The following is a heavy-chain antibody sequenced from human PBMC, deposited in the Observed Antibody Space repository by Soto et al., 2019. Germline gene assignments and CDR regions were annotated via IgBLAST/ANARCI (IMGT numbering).Heavy chain of an antibody. CDR3: ASIGDDFWSGYNYFDY. Sequence: ASVKVSCKASGYTFTSYYMHWVRQAPGQGLEWMGIINPSGGSTSYAQKFQGRVTMTRDTSTSTVYMELSSLRSEDTAVYYCASIGDDFWSGYNYFDYWGQGTLVTGSS. CDR1: GYTFTSYY. D-gene: IGHD3-3*01. V-gene: IGHV1-46*01. J-gene: IGHJ4*02. CDR2: INPSGGST.